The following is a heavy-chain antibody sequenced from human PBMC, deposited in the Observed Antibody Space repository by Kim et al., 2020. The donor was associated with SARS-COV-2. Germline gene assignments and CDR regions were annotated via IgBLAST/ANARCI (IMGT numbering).Heavy chain of an antibody. Sequence: GGSLRLSCSGSGFTFIDYAIHWVRRPPGKGLQYVSSTTRSGDGSFYADSVEDRFPISRDNSKNTLFLQMNSLRLEDTAVYYSVKYGRNYRAVHWVQGTPVIVST. CDR2: TTRSGDGS. CDR3: VKYGRNYRAVH. J-gene: IGHJ4*02. V-gene: IGHV3-64D*06. CDR1: GFTFIDYA. D-gene: IGHD1-7*01.